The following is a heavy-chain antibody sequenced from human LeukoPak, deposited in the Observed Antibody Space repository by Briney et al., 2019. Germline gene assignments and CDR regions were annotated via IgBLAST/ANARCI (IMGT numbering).Heavy chain of an antibody. CDR1: GFTFSNYW. CDR2: IDGDGTTT. CDR3: ARDLLSGFVPCAY. D-gene: IGHD2/OR15-2a*01. V-gene: IGHV3-74*01. Sequence: PGGSLRLSWAAPGFTFSNYWMHWVRQTPGKGLEGLSRIDGDGTTTNYADSVKGRFTISRDNAKNTLYLQMTSLRAGDAAVYYCARDLLSGFVPCAYWGQGTLVTVSS. J-gene: IGHJ4*02.